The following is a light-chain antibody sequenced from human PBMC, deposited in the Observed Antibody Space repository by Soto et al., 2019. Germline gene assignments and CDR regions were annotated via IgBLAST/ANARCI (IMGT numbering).Light chain of an antibody. CDR1: QSVSSY. CDR2: DAS. V-gene: IGKV3-11*01. J-gene: IGKJ1*01. CDR3: QQRNNWPPWT. Sequence: EIVLTQSPATLSLSRGESATLSGRASQSVSSYLAWYQQKSGQAPRLLIYDASNRATGIPARFSGSGSGTDFTLTISNLEPEDFAVYYCQQRNNWPPWTFGQGTKVDIK.